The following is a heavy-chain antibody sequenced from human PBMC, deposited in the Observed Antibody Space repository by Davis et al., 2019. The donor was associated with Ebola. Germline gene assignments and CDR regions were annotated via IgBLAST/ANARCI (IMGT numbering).Heavy chain of an antibody. J-gene: IGHJ4*02. V-gene: IGHV4-59*11. CDR3: ARGVYGAFFDS. Sequence: PSETLSLTCLVSGGSISSPFWTWIRQSPGKGLEWIGYIHSSGNTNYNPSLRGRVTVALEMSRKQFSLKLTSVTAADTAVYYCARGVYGAFFDSWGQGALVTVSS. CDR2: IHSSGNT. D-gene: IGHD4-17*01. CDR1: GGSISSPF.